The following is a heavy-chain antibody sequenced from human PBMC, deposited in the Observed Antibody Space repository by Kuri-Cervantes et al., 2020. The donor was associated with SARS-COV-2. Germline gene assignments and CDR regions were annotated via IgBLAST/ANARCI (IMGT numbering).Heavy chain of an antibody. D-gene: IGHD6-13*01. CDR3: AKGFGAAAGTAWYFDL. Sequence: GGSLRLSCAASGFTFDDYAMHWVRQAPGKGLEWVSLISGDGGSTYYVDSVKGRFTISRDNSKNSLYQQMNSLRTEDTALYYCAKGFGAAAGTAWYFDLWGLGTLVTVSS. CDR1: GFTFDDYA. J-gene: IGHJ2*01. CDR2: ISGDGGST. V-gene: IGHV3-43*02.